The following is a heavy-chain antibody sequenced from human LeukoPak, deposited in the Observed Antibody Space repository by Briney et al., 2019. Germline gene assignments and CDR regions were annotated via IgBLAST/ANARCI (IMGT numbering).Heavy chain of an antibody. Sequence: SGPTLVNPTQTLTLTCTFSGFPLTTSGVGVGWIRQPPGKALEGLALIYWDDEKRYRPSLRTRLTITKDTSKSQVVLTMTNMDPVDTATYFCAHLYFYNSGGFSRAFDYWGQGTLVTVSS. D-gene: IGHD3-22*01. CDR2: IYWDDEK. CDR3: AHLYFYNSGGFSRAFDY. J-gene: IGHJ4*02. CDR1: GFPLTTSGVG. V-gene: IGHV2-5*02.